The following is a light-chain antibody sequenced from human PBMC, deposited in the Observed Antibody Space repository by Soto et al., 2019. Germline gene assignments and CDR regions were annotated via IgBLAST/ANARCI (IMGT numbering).Light chain of an antibody. CDR2: TTS. V-gene: IGKV1-39*01. CDR3: QQSDSTPQT. J-gene: IGKJ4*01. CDR1: QSISSF. Sequence: DVQMTQSPSSLSASVGDRVTITCRAGQSISSFLNWYQQKPGKAPKLLIHTTSSLQSGVPSRFSGSGSGTDFTLTISSLQPEDFATYYCQQSDSTPQTFGGGTRVEVK.